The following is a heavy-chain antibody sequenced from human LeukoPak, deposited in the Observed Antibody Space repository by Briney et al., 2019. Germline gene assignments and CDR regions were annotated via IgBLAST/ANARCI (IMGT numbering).Heavy chain of an antibody. J-gene: IGHJ4*02. Sequence: GASVKVSCKASGGTFSSYAISWVRQAPGQGLEWMGWINPNSGGTYSVQNFQGRVTMTRDTSITTAYMELSRLKSDDTAVYYCARGGYSGTEKPNDYWGQGTLVTVSS. D-gene: IGHD1-26*01. CDR1: GGTFSSYA. CDR2: INPNSGGT. CDR3: ARGGYSGTEKPNDY. V-gene: IGHV1-2*02.